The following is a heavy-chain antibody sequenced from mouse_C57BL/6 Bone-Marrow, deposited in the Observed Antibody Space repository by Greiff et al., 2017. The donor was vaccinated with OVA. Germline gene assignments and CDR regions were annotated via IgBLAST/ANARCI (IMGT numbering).Heavy chain of an antibody. Sequence: QVQLQQSGAELVRPGASVKVSCKASGYTFTDYYINWVKQRPGQGLEWIARIYPGSGNTYYNEKFKGKATLTAEKSSSTAYMQLSSLTSADSAVYFCARPGSSHWYFDVWGTGTTVTVSS. CDR1: GYTFTDYY. D-gene: IGHD1-1*01. J-gene: IGHJ1*03. V-gene: IGHV1-76*01. CDR3: ARPGSSHWYFDV. CDR2: IYPGSGNT.